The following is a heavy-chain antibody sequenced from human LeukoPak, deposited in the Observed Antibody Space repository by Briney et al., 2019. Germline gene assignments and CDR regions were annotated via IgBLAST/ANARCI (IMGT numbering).Heavy chain of an antibody. D-gene: IGHD4-17*01. CDR1: GFTFTTYS. CDR2: ISSGSSAI. V-gene: IGHV3-21*01. CDR3: ARGHTAVTRHFDF. Sequence: GGSLRLSCEASGFTFTTYSMTWVRQAPGRGLEWVSIISSGSSAIFSADALKGRFTISRDDAKNLLYLDMNSLRAEDTAVYYCARGHTAVTRHFDFWGQGTLVTVSS. J-gene: IGHJ4*02.